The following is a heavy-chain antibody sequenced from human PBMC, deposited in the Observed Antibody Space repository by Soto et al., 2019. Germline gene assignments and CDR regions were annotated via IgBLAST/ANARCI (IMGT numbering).Heavy chain of an antibody. V-gene: IGHV3-13*04. Sequence: GGSLRLSCAASGFTFSSYDMQWVRQATGKGLEWVSAIGTAGDTYYPGSVKGRFTISRENAKNSLYLQMNSLRAGDTAVYYCARDYSSYGPFDYWGQGTLVTVSS. D-gene: IGHD5-18*01. J-gene: IGHJ4*02. CDR3: ARDYSSYGPFDY. CDR1: GFTFSSYD. CDR2: IGTAGDT.